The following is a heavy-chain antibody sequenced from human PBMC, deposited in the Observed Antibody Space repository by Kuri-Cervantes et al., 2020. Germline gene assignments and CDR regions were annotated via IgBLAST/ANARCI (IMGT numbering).Heavy chain of an antibody. D-gene: IGHD3-22*01. CDR1: GFTFNSYD. CDR2: IGTAGDT. V-gene: IGHV3-13*01. Sequence: GESLKISCAASGFTFNSYDMHWVRQATGKGLEWVSAIGTAGDTYYPGSVKGRFTISRENAKNSLYLQMNSLRAEDTAVYYCARDLFPMIVVSNAFDIWGQGTMVTVSS. CDR3: ARDLFPMIVVSNAFDI. J-gene: IGHJ3*02.